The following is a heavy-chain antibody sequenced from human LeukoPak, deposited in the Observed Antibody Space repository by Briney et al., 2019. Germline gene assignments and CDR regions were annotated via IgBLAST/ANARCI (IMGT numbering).Heavy chain of an antibody. D-gene: IGHD3-3*01. CDR2: FDPENAEI. CDR1: GNTLRELP. Sequence: ASVKVSCKLSGNTLRELPIQWVRQAGGKGLEWMAGFDPENAEIVYAQKFQGRVTMTEDTSTNTAYMELTSLTSDDTALYSCATRGSDFWSGFDYWGQGTQVTVSS. CDR3: ATRGSDFWSGFDY. V-gene: IGHV1-24*01. J-gene: IGHJ4*02.